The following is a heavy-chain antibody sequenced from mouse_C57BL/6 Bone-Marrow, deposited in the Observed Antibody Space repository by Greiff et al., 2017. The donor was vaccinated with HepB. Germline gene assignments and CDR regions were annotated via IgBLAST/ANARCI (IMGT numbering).Heavy chain of an antibody. CDR2: IYPRSGNT. CDR1: GYTFTSYG. J-gene: IGHJ2*01. CDR3: ARYYGSLDY. V-gene: IGHV1-81*01. Sequence: VKLMESGAELARPGASVKLSCKASGYTFTSYGISWVKQRTGQGLEWIGEIYPRSGNTYYNEKFKGKATLTADKSSSTAYMELRSLTSEDSAVYFCARYYGSLDYWGQGTTLTVSS. D-gene: IGHD1-1*01.